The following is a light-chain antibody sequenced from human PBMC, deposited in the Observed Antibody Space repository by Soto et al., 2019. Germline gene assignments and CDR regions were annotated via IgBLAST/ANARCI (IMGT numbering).Light chain of an antibody. J-gene: IGLJ2*01. Sequence: QSALTQPPSLSGTPGQRVTISCSGSNSNIGRYSVNWYQHFPGTAPKILIYSDDEWPSGVPARFSGSKSGTSASLAISGLQAEDEAEYYCAAWDDNLNGPLLGGGTKLTVL. CDR3: AAWDDNLNGPL. CDR2: SDD. CDR1: NSNIGRYS. V-gene: IGLV1-44*01.